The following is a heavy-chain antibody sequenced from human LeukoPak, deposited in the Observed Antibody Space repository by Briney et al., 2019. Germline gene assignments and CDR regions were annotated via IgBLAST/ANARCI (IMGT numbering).Heavy chain of an antibody. CDR2: INWNGGST. J-gene: IGHJ6*03. Sequence: GGSLRLSCAASGFTFDDYGMSWVRQAPGKGLEWVSGINWNGGSTGYADSVKGRFTISRGNAKNSLYLQMNSLRAEDTALYYCARRMEYSSSSGSGYYYYYMDVWGKGTTVTVSS. V-gene: IGHV3-20*04. D-gene: IGHD6-6*01. CDR3: ARRMEYSSSSGSGYYYYYMDV. CDR1: GFTFDDYG.